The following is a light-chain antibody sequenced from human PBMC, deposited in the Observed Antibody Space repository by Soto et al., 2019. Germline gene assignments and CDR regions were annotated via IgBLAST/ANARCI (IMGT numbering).Light chain of an antibody. V-gene: IGKV2-28*01. Sequence: ILMTQSPLSLPVTPGEPASISCRSSQSLLHSHGYHYLDWYLQKPGQSPQLLIYLGSNRASGVPDRFSGSGSGTDFTLKISRVEAEDVGVYYCMQPLQSWTFGQGTKVDIK. CDR3: MQPLQSWT. J-gene: IGKJ1*01. CDR1: QSLLHSHGYHY. CDR2: LGS.